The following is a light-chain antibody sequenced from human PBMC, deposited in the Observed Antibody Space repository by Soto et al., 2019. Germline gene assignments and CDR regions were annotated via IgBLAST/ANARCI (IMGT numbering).Light chain of an antibody. CDR1: SSDIGDYSY. CDR2: EVE. CDR3: SSYTSTVTLVV. Sequence: QSALTQPASVSASPGQSITISCTGTSSDIGDYSYVSWYQQRPGEAPKLILYEVENRPSGISDRFSGSKSGNTASLTISGLRTEDEADYYCSSYTSTVTLVVFGGGTKLTVL. V-gene: IGLV2-14*03. J-gene: IGLJ2*01.